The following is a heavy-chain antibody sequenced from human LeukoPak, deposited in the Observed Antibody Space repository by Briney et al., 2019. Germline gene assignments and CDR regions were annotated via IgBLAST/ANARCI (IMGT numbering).Heavy chain of an antibody. CDR3: ARGTPPDH. V-gene: IGHV3-30-3*01. CDR1: GFTFSSYA. Sequence: PGRSLRLSCAASGFTFSSYAMYWVRQAPGKGLEWVAVISYDGSNKYCADSVKGRFTISRDDSKNTLYLQMNSLRDEDTAVYYCARGTPPDHWGQGTLVTVSS. J-gene: IGHJ4*02. CDR2: ISYDGSNK.